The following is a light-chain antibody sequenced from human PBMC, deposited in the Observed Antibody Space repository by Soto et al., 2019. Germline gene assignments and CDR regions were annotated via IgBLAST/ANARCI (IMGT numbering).Light chain of an antibody. J-gene: IGLJ1*01. CDR1: SSDVGGYNY. CDR2: EVS. V-gene: IGLV2-14*01. Sequence: QSALTQPASVSGSPGQSITISCTGTSSDVGGYNYVSWYQQHPGKAPKLMIYEVSNRPSGVSNRFSGSKSGNTASLPISGLQAEDEADYYCSSYTSSSTLYVFGPGTKLTVL. CDR3: SSYTSSSTLYV.